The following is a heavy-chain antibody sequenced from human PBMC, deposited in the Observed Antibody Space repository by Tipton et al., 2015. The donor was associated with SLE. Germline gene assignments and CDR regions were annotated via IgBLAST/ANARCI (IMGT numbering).Heavy chain of an antibody. V-gene: IGHV4-61*02. J-gene: IGHJ4*02. CDR3: AKDAGDWLPLYIDS. D-gene: IGHD3/OR15-3a*01. CDR1: GGSISSGSYY. Sequence: LRLSCTVSGGSISSGSYYWSWIRQPAGKGLEWIGRIYTSGSTNYNPSLKSRVTISVDTSKNQFSLKLSSVTAADTAVYYCAKDAGDWLPLYIDSWGQGTLVTVSS. CDR2: IYTSGST.